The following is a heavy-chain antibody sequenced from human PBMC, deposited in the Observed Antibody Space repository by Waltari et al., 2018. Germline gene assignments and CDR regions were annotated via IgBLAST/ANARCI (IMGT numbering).Heavy chain of an antibody. V-gene: IGHV4-4*02. CDR2: IHRSGRT. CDR1: GDSMSSSYW. CDR3: ARDRGRGLYLDS. Sequence: LSLTCAVSGDSMSSSYWWSWVRQPPGKGLEWIGQIHRSGRTHYNPSLESRVTMSIDTSNNQFSLKVPSATAADTAVYYCARDRGRGLYLDSWGQGTLVTVSP. J-gene: IGHJ4*02. D-gene: IGHD2-15*01.